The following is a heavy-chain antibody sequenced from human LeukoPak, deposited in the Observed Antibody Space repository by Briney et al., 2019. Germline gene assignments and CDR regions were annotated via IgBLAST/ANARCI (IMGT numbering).Heavy chain of an antibody. D-gene: IGHD3-22*01. CDR2: ISWNSGSI. V-gene: IGHV3-9*03. Sequence: PGGSLRLSCAASGFTFDDYDMHWVRQAPGKGLEWVSGISWNSGSIGYADSVKGRFTISRDNAKNSLYLQMNSLRAEDMALYYCAKDNYYDSSGYIDYWGQGTLVTVSS. CDR3: AKDNYYDSSGYIDY. J-gene: IGHJ4*02. CDR1: GFTFDDYD.